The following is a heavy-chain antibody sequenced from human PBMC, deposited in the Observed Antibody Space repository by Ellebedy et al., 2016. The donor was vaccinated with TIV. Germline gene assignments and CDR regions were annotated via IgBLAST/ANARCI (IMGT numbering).Heavy chain of an antibody. CDR2: ISGSGGST. Sequence: GGSLRLXXAASGFTFSNYAMSWVRQAPGKGLEWVSAISGSGGSTYYADSVKGRFTISRDNAKNSLYLQMNSLRDEDTAVYYCARVGSGRLDYWGQGTLVTVSS. J-gene: IGHJ4*02. V-gene: IGHV3-23*01. D-gene: IGHD6-19*01. CDR3: ARVGSGRLDY. CDR1: GFTFSNYA.